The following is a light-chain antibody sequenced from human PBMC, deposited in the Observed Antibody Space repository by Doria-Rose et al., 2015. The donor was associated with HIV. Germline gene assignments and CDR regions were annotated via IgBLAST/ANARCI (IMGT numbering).Light chain of an antibody. V-gene: IGLV1-51*02. CDR2: ENN. Sequence: QPPSVSAAPGQKVTISCSGSSSNIGNNYVSWYQQLPGAAPKLLIYENNKRPSGIPDRFSGSKSGTSATLGITGLQTGDEADYYCGTWDSRLSAGAFGGGTKLTVL. J-gene: IGLJ3*02. CDR1: SSNIGNNY. CDR3: GTWDSRLSAGA.